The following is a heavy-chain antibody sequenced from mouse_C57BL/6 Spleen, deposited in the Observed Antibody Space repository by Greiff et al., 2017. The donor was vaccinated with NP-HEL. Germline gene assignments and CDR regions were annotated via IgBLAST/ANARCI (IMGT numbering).Heavy chain of an antibody. Sequence: QVQLQQSGAELVMPGASVKLSCKASGYTFTSYWMHWVKQRPGQGLEWIGVIHPSGGCTNYNEKFKGKATLTVDKSSSTAYMQLSSLTSEDSAVYYCAIDAEVGDGMDYWGQGTSVTVSA. J-gene: IGHJ4*01. CDR1: GYTFTSYW. CDR3: AIDAEVGDGMDY. D-gene: IGHD2-13*01. CDR2: IHPSGGCT. V-gene: IGHV1-69*01.